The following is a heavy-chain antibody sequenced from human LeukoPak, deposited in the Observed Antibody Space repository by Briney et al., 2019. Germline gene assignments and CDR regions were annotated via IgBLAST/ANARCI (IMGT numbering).Heavy chain of an antibody. D-gene: IGHD2-2*01. J-gene: IGHJ4*02. CDR3: ARDTFQPGLIDS. CDR1: GFTFSRYA. V-gene: IGHV3-21*05. CDR2: INTDSSDI. Sequence: PGGSLRLSCAASGFTFSRYAMNWVRQAPGKGLVWVSYINTDSSDIHYADSVKGRFTISRDNARNTLYLQLRSLRAEDSAVYYCARDTFQPGLIDSWGQGTLVTVSS.